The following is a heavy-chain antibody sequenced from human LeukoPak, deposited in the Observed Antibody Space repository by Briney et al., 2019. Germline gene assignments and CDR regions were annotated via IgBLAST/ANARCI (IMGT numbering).Heavy chain of an antibody. V-gene: IGHV5-51*01. Sequence: GESLKISCKASGYRLTASYIGWVRQMPGQGLEGVGIIYPADSEPYYSPSFQGRVTISVDKSISTAYLQWSSLKASDTATYYCARGITRYNWFDPWGQGTLVTVSS. D-gene: IGHD1-20*01. CDR2: IYPADSEP. CDR1: GYRLTASY. J-gene: IGHJ5*02. CDR3: ARGITRYNWFDP.